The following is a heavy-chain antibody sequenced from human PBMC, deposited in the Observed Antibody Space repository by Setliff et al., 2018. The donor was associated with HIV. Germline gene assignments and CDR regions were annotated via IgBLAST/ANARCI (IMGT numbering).Heavy chain of an antibody. CDR1: GGSISSGEYY. D-gene: IGHD3-22*01. V-gene: IGHV4-30-4*08. CDR2: ISSSGGT. J-gene: IGHJ4*02. Sequence: LSLTCTVSGGSISSGEYYWSWIRQPPGKGLEWLGYISSSGGTDYNPSLNSRIIISIDTSKNQFSLRLSSVTAADTAVYFCARVLPYDSTGFLPYYFDNWGQGTLVTVSS. CDR3: ARVLPYDSTGFLPYYFDN.